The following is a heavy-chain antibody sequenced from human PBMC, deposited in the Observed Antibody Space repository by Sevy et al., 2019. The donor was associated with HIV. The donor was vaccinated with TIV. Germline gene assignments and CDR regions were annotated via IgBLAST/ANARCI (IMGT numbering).Heavy chain of an antibody. CDR1: GFTFSSFG. CDR2: IWFDGSNT. J-gene: IGHJ4*01. CDR3: ARDLEFYDSGDYGPAFMPDF. V-gene: IGHV3-33*01. Sequence: GGSLRLSCAASGFTFSSFGMHWVRQAPGKGLGWVAVIWFDGSNTYYADSVKGRFTISRDIAKNTLHLQMNSLRAEDTAVYYCARDLEFYDSGDYGPAFMPDFWGHRTLVTVSS. D-gene: IGHD4-17*01.